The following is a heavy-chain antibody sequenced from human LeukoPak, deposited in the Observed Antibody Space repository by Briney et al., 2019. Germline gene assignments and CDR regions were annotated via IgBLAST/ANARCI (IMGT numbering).Heavy chain of an antibody. V-gene: IGHV4-31*03. CDR2: IYYSGST. CDR1: GGSISSGGYY. J-gene: IGHJ6*02. D-gene: IGHD3-10*01. CDR3: ASAQTPELLWFGESLYYYGMDV. Sequence: SETLSLTCTVSGGSISSGGYYWSWIRQHPGKGLEWIGYIYYSGSTYYNPSLKSRVTISVDTSKNQFSLKLSSVTAADTAVYYCASAQTPELLWFGESLYYYGMDVWGQGTTVTVSS.